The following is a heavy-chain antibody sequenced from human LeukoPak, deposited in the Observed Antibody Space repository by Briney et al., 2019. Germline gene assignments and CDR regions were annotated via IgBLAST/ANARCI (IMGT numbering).Heavy chain of an antibody. V-gene: IGHV3-64*04. CDR1: GFIFSTYA. CDR2: INGDGRTA. D-gene: IGHD3-3*01. Sequence: GGSLRLSCSASGFIFSTYAMYWVRQAPGKGLENLSVINGDGRTAYYADSVKGRFTISRDNSRNTLYLQMNSLRAEDTAVYYCARAANYDFWSGYRYGMDVWGQGTTVTVSS. J-gene: IGHJ6*02. CDR3: ARAANYDFWSGYRYGMDV.